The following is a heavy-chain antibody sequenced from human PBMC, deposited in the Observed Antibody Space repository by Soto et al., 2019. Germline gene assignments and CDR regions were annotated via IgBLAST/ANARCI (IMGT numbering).Heavy chain of an antibody. CDR3: ARRLYSGSYYRYYYGMDV. J-gene: IGHJ6*02. Sequence: PGESLKISCKGSGYSFTSYWISWVRQMPGKGLEWMGRIDPSDSYTNYSPSFQGHVTISADKSIRTAYLQWSSLKASDTAMYYCARRLYSGSYYRYYYGMDVWGQGTTVTVSS. V-gene: IGHV5-10-1*01. CDR2: IDPSDSYT. D-gene: IGHD1-26*01. CDR1: GYSFTSYW.